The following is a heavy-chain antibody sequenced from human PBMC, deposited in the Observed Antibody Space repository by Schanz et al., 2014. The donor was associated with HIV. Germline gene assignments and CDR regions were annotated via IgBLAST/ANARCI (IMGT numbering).Heavy chain of an antibody. D-gene: IGHD4-17*01. CDR1: GFTFRSYA. Sequence: EVQLLESGGGLVQPGGSLRLTCAASGFTFRSYAMTWVRQAPGKGLDWVSGITGSGVSTYYADSVKGRFTISRDNSKNTLYLQMNSLRAEDTAVYYCVRLMSSDYDFYHYGMDVWGQGTTVIVSS. J-gene: IGHJ6*02. CDR2: ITGSGVST. CDR3: VRLMSSDYDFYHYGMDV. V-gene: IGHV3-23*01.